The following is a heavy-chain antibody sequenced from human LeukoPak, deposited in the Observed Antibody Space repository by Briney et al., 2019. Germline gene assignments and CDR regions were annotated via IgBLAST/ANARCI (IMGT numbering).Heavy chain of an antibody. CDR2: NSALTGNI. D-gene: IGHD2/OR15-2a*01. Sequence: GASVKVSCKASGYTFNRYGISWVRQAPGQRPEWMGWNSALTGNIDYAPKFQGRVTMNTATSTRTAYMELSSLVSADTAVYFCARADPTNTGHEYFDYWGRGTLVTVSS. CDR1: GYTFNRYG. J-gene: IGHJ4*02. V-gene: IGHV1-18*01. CDR3: ARADPTNTGHEYFDY.